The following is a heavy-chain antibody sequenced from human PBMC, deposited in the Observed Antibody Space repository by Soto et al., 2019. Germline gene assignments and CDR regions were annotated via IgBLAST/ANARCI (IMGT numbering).Heavy chain of an antibody. CDR2: INPNSGGT. D-gene: IGHD3-16*02. J-gene: IGHJ3*02. Sequence: ASVKVSCKASGYTFTGYYMHWVRQAPGQGREWMGWINPNSGGTNYAQKFQGRVTMTRDTSISTAYMELSRLRSDDTAVYYCATRHYHYVWGSYRYTLVPPAFYIWGQGXMVTV. V-gene: IGHV1-2*02. CDR1: GYTFTGYY. CDR3: ATRHYHYVWGSYRYTLVPPAFYI.